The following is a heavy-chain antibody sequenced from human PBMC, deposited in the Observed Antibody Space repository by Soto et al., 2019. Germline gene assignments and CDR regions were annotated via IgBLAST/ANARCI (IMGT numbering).Heavy chain of an antibody. CDR3: AHPTASSGYRTPYYFDY. J-gene: IGHJ4*02. CDR1: GFSLSISGVG. Sequence: QITLKESGPTLVKPTQTLTLTCTFSGFSLSISGVGVGWLRQPPGKALEWLALIYWDDDKRYIPSLKSRLTITKDTSKNQVVLTMTNMDPVDTATYYCAHPTASSGYRTPYYFDYWGQGTLVTVSS. CDR2: IYWDDDK. D-gene: IGHD3-22*01. V-gene: IGHV2-5*02.